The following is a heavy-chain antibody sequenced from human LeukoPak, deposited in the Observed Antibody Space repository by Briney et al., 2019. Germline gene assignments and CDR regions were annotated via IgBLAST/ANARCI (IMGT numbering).Heavy chain of an antibody. CDR2: MNPNSGNT. V-gene: IGHV1-8*01. Sequence: GASVKVSCKASGYTFTTYDINWVRQATGQGLEWMAWMNPNSGNTGHAQKFQGRVTMTRNTSISTAYMELSSLRSEDTAAYYCARVAGNCGGDCYRLVYWGQGTLVTVAS. CDR1: GYTFTTYD. CDR3: ARVAGNCGGDCYRLVY. J-gene: IGHJ4*02. D-gene: IGHD2-21*01.